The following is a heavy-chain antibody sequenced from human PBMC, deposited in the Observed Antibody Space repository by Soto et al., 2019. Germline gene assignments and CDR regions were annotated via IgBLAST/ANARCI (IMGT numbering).Heavy chain of an antibody. J-gene: IGHJ4*02. V-gene: IGHV3-74*01. Sequence: GGSLRLSCAASGFTFSSYWMHWVRQAPGKGLVWVSRINSDGSSTSYADSVKGRFTISRDNAKNTLYLQMNSLRAEDTAVYYCARAWSSYGGNLDYWRQGTLVTVSS. CDR3: ARAWSSYGGNLDY. CDR1: GFTFSSYW. D-gene: IGHD4-17*01. CDR2: INSDGSST.